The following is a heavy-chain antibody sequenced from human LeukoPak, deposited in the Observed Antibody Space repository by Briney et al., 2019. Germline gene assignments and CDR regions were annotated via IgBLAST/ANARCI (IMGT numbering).Heavy chain of an antibody. D-gene: IGHD5-18*01. V-gene: IGHV4-38-2*01. J-gene: IGHJ4*02. CDR3: ATLDTAMFKSSVGFGY. Sequence: PSETLSLTCAVSGYSISSGYYWGWIRQPPGKGLEWIGSIYHSGSTYYNPSLKSRVTISVDTSKNQFSLKLNSVTAADTAVYYCATLDTAMFKSSVGFGYWGQGTLVTVSS. CDR1: GYSISSGYY. CDR2: IYHSGST.